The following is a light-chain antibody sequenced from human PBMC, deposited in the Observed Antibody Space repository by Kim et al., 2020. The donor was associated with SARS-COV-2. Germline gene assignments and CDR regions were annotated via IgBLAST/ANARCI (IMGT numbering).Light chain of an antibody. J-gene: IGKJ4*01. V-gene: IGKV3-15*01. CDR2: GAS. CDR3: QEYNKCPSLT. CDR1: QSVSSN. Sequence: SPGERATLACGASQSVSSNVAWYQQKPGQAPRLLIYGASTRATGIAARFSGSGSGTEFTLTISSLQSEDFAVYYCQEYNKCPSLTFGGGTKVDIK.